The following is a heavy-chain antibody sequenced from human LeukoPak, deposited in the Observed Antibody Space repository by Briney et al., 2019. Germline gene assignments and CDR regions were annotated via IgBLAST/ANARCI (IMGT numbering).Heavy chain of an antibody. V-gene: IGHV4-39*01. Sequence: SETLSLTCTVSGGSISSSSYYWGWIRQPPGKGLEWIGSIYYSGSTYYNPSLKSRVTISVDTSKNQFSLKLSSVTAADTAVYYCARRLSTYSSSPYFDYWGQGTLVTVPS. D-gene: IGHD6-6*01. CDR3: ARRLSTYSSSPYFDY. CDR1: GGSISSSSYY. CDR2: IYYSGST. J-gene: IGHJ4*02.